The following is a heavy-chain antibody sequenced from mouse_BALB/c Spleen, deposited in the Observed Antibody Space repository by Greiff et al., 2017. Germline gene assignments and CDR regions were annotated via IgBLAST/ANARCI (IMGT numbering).Heavy chain of an antibody. V-gene: IGHV1-5*01. J-gene: IGHJ2*01. D-gene: IGHD1-1*01. CDR2: IYPGNSDT. CDR3: TRSITTVAPFDY. CDR1: GYTFTSYW. Sequence: EVQLQQSGTVLARPGASVKMSCKASGYTFTSYWMHWVKQRPGQGLEWIGAIYPGNSDTSYNQKFKGKAKLTAVTSTSTAYMELSSLTNEDSAVYYCTRSITTVAPFDYWGQGTTLTVSS.